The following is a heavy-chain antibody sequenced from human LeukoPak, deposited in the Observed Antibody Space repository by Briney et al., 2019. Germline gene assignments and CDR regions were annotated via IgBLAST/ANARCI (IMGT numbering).Heavy chain of an antibody. CDR1: GFTFSNYA. Sequence: GGSLRLSCAASGFTFSNYAMSWVRQAPGKGLEWVSAISGSGGRTYYADSVKGRFTLSRDDSKNTLYLQMNSLRAEDTAVYYCAKEYYYGSGTYYNVDYWGQGTLVTVSS. CDR2: ISGSGGRT. V-gene: IGHV3-23*01. D-gene: IGHD3-10*01. CDR3: AKEYYYGSGTYYNVDY. J-gene: IGHJ4*02.